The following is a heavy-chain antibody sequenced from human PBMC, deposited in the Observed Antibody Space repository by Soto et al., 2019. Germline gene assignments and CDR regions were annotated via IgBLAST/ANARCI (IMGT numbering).Heavy chain of an antibody. CDR2: MNPNSGNT. CDR3: ARDRSGSYVLGMDV. Sequence: ASVKVSCKASGYTFTSYDINWVRQATGQGLEWMGWMNPNSGNTGYAQKFQGRVTMTRNTSISTAYMELSSLRSEDTAVYYCARDRSGSYVLGMDVWGQGTTVTVSS. CDR1: GYTFTSYD. J-gene: IGHJ6*02. D-gene: IGHD1-26*01. V-gene: IGHV1-8*01.